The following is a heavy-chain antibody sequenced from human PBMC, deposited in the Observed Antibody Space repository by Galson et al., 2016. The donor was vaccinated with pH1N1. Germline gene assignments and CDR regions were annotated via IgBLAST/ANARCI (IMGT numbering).Heavy chain of an antibody. D-gene: IGHD2-15*01. Sequence: SLRLSCAASGFTFSDYVMTWVRQAPGKGLEWVSAIFGSAAKTFYADSVMGWFTISRDNSKNTLYLQMNSLRVEDTAIYYCAKDHPSEGWPALDSRGQGTLVTVSS. CDR2: IFGSAAKT. J-gene: IGHJ4*02. CDR3: AKDHPSEGWPALDS. V-gene: IGHV3-23*01. CDR1: GFTFSDYV.